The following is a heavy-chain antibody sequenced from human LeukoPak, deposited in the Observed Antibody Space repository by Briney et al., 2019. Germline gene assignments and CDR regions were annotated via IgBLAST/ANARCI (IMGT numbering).Heavy chain of an antibody. Sequence: SETLSLTCAVSGYSITSGYYWGWIRQPPGKGLEWIGTIYHSESTYYNPSLKSRLTISVDTSKNQFSLKLTSVTAADTAVYYCATGYSGTWYYFDYWGQGTLVTVSS. J-gene: IGHJ4*02. D-gene: IGHD6-13*01. V-gene: IGHV4-38-2*01. CDR3: ATGYSGTWYYFDY. CDR1: GYSITSGYY. CDR2: IYHSEST.